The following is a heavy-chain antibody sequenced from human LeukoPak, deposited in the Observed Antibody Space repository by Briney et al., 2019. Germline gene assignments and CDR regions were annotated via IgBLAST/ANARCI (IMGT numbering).Heavy chain of an antibody. Sequence: SETLSLTCAVYGGSFSGYYWSWIRQPPGKGLEWIGEINHSGGTKYNPSLKSRVTISVDTSKNQFSLKLSSVTAADTAMYYCARVKDPGGYYYYYYMDVWGKGTTVTVSS. J-gene: IGHJ6*03. CDR1: GGSFSGYY. CDR3: ARVKDPGGYYYYYYMDV. CDR2: INHSGGT. V-gene: IGHV4-34*01. D-gene: IGHD3-16*01.